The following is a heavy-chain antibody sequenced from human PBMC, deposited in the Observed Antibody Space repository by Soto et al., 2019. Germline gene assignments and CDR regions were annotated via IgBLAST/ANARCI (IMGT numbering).Heavy chain of an antibody. J-gene: IGHJ4*02. CDR2: IYHSGST. CDR3: ARGGDYYYDSSGQIDY. V-gene: IGHV4-30-2*01. Sequence: TLSLTCAVSCCSITRGGYSWSWIRQPPGKGLEWIGYIYHSGSTYYNPSLKSRVTISVDRSKNQFSLKLSSVTAADTAVYYCARGGDYYYDSSGQIDYWGQGTLVTVS. D-gene: IGHD3-22*01. CDR1: CCSITRGGYS.